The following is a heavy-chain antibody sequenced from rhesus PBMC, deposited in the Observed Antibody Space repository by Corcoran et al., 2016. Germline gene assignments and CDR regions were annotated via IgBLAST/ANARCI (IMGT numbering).Heavy chain of an antibody. CDR2: IDGHFAVT. CDR1: GGSMRDYY. V-gene: IGHV4-81*01. CDR3: ARSRGFDC. J-gene: IGHJ4*01. Sequence: QLQLQESGPGLVKPSETLSLTCAVSGGSMRDYYWSWIRQPPGKGLEWIGNIDGHFAVTNYNPSLKSRVTISKDTSKNQFSLKLSSVTAADTAVYYCARSRGFDCWGQGVLVTVSS.